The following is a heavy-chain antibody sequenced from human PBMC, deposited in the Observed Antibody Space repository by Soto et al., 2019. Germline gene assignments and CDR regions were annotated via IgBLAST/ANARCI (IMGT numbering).Heavy chain of an antibody. D-gene: IGHD4-17*01. J-gene: IGHJ4*01. Sequence: QITLKESGPTLVKPTQTLTLTCTFSGFSLSTSGVGVGWIRQPVGKALEWLALIYWDDDKGYSPSLNSRHTITNDTPKNQVVLTMTNMHPVDTAPYYGAQAPYGHPPDHWGQGTLGTVSS. V-gene: IGHV2-5*02. CDR3: AQAPYGHPPDH. CDR1: GFSLSTSGVG. CDR2: IYWDDDK.